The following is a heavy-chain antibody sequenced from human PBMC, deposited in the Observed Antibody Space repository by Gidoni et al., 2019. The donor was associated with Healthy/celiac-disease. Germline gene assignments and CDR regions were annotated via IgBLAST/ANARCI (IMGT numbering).Heavy chain of an antibody. CDR1: GYSFTSSW. J-gene: IGHJ6*02. CDR2: IYPGDSDT. D-gene: IGHD2-15*01. CDR3: ARHGLDGYCSGGSCTRDYYYGMDV. Sequence: EVQLVQSGAEVNKPGESLKISCQGSGYSFTSSWIGWVRQMPGKGLEWMGIIYPGDSDTRYSPYFQGQVTISADKSISTAYLQWSRLKASDTAMYYCARHGLDGYCSGGSCTRDYYYGMDVGGQGTTVTVSS. V-gene: IGHV5-51*06.